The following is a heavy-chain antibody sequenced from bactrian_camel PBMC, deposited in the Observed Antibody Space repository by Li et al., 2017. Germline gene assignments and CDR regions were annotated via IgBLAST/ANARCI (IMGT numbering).Heavy chain of an antibody. V-gene: IGHV3-3*01. J-gene: IGHJ4*01. CDR2: IARRSGAA. CDR3: AADHNGDTRYSQLDSRAYQY. D-gene: IGHD2*01. Sequence: QVQLVESGGATVEAGGSLRLSCTSNVYTSGFWCMGWFRHGPGQEGVASIARRSGAAYYHDSVKGRFTISQDNAKNTLYLQMNSLTPGDTAMYYCAADHNGDTRYSQLDSRAYQYWGQGTQGTV. CDR1: VYTSGFWC.